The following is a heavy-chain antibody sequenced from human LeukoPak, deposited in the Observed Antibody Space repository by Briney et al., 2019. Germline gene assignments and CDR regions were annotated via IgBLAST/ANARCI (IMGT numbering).Heavy chain of an antibody. D-gene: IGHD5-18*01. V-gene: IGHV1-2*02. CDR2: INPNSGGT. CDR1: GYTFTGYY. Sequence: ASVKVSCKASGYTFTGYYMHWVRQAPGQGLEWMGWINPNSGGTNYARKFQGRVTMTRDTSISTAYMELSRLRSDDTAVYYCARGYSYGLRTYYFDYWGQGTLVTVSS. CDR3: ARGYSYGLRTYYFDY. J-gene: IGHJ4*02.